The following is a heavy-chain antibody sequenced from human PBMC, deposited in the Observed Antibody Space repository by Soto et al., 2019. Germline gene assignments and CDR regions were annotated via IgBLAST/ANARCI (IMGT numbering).Heavy chain of an antibody. CDR3: ARVVAAAPDYYGMDV. CDR1: GFTFTIYG. J-gene: IGHJ6*02. D-gene: IGHD2-15*01. V-gene: IGHV1-18*01. Sequence: QVQVVQSGAEVKKPGASVKVSCKASGFTFTIYGIAWVRQAPRQGLEWMGWINPYNANTNYAQKFQGRVTMTTDTSTTPGNMELRSLRSDDTAVYYCARVVAAAPDYYGMDVWGQGTTVTVSS. CDR2: INPYNANT.